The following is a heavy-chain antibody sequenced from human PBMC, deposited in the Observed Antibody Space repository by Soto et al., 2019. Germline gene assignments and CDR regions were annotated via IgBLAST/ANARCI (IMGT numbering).Heavy chain of an antibody. CDR2: LIPVFGTS. Sequence: QVQLAQSGAEVKKPGSSVKVSCRASGDSFSNYAVNWLRQAPGRGLEWMGGLIPVFGTSNYAEKFQGRLTITADESTSTAYMELSSLTSEDTAVYYCARAVRTGFYGIDVWGQGTTVSVSS. CDR1: GDSFSNYA. J-gene: IGHJ6*02. V-gene: IGHV1-69*01. CDR3: ARAVRTGFYGIDV.